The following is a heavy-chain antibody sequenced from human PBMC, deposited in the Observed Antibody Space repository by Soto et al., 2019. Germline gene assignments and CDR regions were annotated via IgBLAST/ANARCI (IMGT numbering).Heavy chain of an antibody. Sequence: SETLSLTCTVSGVSINTFYWSWIRQPPGKGLEWIGYIYNTDSTDYNPSLRSLVTISADTSKNQFFLRLYSATAADTAVYYCARAPWGDYWGQGALVTVSS. CDR1: GVSINTFY. CDR2: IYNTDST. CDR3: ARAPWGDY. V-gene: IGHV4-59*01. D-gene: IGHD7-27*01. J-gene: IGHJ4*02.